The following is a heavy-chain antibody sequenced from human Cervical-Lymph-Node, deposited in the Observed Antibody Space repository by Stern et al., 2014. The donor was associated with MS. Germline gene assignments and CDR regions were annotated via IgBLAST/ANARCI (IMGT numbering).Heavy chain of an antibody. D-gene: IGHD6-13*01. V-gene: IGHV3-21*01. CDR2: ISSSSSYI. Sequence: EVQLVESGGGLVKPGGSLRLSCAASGFTFSSYSMNWVRQAPRKGLEWVSSISSSSSYIYYADSVKGRFTISRDNAKNSLYLQMNSLRAEDTAVYYCARDSSSWYAIDYWGQGTLVTVSS. J-gene: IGHJ4*02. CDR1: GFTFSSYS. CDR3: ARDSSSWYAIDY.